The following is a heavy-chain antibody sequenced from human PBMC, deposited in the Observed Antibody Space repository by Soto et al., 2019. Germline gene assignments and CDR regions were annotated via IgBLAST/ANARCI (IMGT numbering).Heavy chain of an antibody. D-gene: IGHD6-6*01. J-gene: IGHJ5*02. CDR3: ARLSKQLVMGRLNWFDP. V-gene: IGHV4-39*01. CDR1: GGSISSSSYY. CDR2: IYYSGST. Sequence: QLQLQESGPGLVKPSETLSLTCTVSGGSISSSSYYWGWIRQPPGKGLEWIGSIYYSGSTYYNPSLKSRVTISVDTSKNQFSLKLRSVTAADTAVYYCARLSKQLVMGRLNWFDPWGQGTLVTVSS.